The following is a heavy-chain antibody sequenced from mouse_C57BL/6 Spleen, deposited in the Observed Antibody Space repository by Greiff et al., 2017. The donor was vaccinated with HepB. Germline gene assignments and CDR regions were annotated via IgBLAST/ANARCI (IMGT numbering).Heavy chain of an antibody. CDR3: ARREGGYDGAGPFAY. D-gene: IGHD2-2*01. J-gene: IGHJ3*01. CDR1: GYTFTEYT. V-gene: IGHV1-62-2*01. CDR2: FYPGSGSI. Sequence: VQLQQSGAELVKPGASVKLSCKASGYTFTEYTIHWVKQRSGQGLEWIGWFYPGSGSIKYNEKFKDKATLTADKSSSTVYMELRRLTSEDSAVYFGARREGGYDGAGPFAYWGQGTLVTVSA.